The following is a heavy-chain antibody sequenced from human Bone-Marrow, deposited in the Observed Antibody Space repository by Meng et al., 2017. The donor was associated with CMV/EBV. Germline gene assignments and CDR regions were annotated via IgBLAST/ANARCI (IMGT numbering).Heavy chain of an antibody. CDR1: GFTFSSYE. CDR3: ARELPASWEPFDY. Sequence: GGSLRLSCVASGFTFSSYEFNWVRQAPGKGLEWLSHINHGGTNIYYADSVKGRFTISRDDAKSLLYLQMSSLRADDTAVYYCARELPASWEPFDYWGQGTLITVSS. J-gene: IGHJ4*02. D-gene: IGHD1-26*01. V-gene: IGHV3-48*03. CDR2: INHGGTNI.